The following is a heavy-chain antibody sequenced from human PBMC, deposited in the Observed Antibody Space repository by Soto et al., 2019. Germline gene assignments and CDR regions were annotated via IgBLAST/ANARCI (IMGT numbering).Heavy chain of an antibody. CDR3: VRENYYYGMDV. V-gene: IGHV3-66*01. J-gene: IGHJ6*02. Sequence: GGSLRLSCAASGFTFSSYAMSWVRQAPGKGLEWVSVIKSGGNTYYADSVEGRFTISRDNSKNTVYLQMNSLRGEDTAVYYCVRENYYYGMDVWGQGTTVTVSS. CDR1: GFTFSSYA. CDR2: IKSGGNT.